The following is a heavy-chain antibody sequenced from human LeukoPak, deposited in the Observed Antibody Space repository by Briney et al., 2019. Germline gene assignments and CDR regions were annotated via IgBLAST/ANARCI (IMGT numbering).Heavy chain of an antibody. J-gene: IGHJ4*02. CDR1: GYTFTSYY. Sequence: GASVKVSCKASGYTFTSYYMHWVRQAPGQGLEWMGWINAGNGDTKYSQEFQGRVTITRDTSASTAYMELSSLRSEDKAVYYCARQGSSGWYVSIDYWGQGTLVTVSS. V-gene: IGHV1-3*03. CDR3: ARQGSSGWYVSIDY. D-gene: IGHD6-19*01. CDR2: INAGNGDT.